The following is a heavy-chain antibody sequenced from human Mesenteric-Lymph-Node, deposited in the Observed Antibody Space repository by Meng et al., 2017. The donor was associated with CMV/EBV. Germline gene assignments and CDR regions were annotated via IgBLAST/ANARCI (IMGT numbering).Heavy chain of an antibody. CDR1: FSSDA. V-gene: IGHV3-23*01. CDR3: AKSTARGGSDY. CDR2: MRGSSGST. J-gene: IGHJ4*02. D-gene: IGHD3-10*01. Sequence: FSSDAVWGGIQQQGKGGEGGTAMRGSSGSTHYAASVKGRFTISIDKSKNTLYLQMSSVRAEDTAVYYCAKSTARGGSDYWGQGTLVTVSS.